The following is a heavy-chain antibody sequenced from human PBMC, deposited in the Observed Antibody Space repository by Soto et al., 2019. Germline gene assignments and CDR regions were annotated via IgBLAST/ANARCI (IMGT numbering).Heavy chain of an antibody. J-gene: IGHJ4*02. CDR3: ARGARPTTESVGAYTPFDY. V-gene: IGHV1-18*01. Sequence: QVQLVQSGAEVKKPGASVRVSCKASGYAFATYGITWMRQAPGQGLEWMGWINPDKGGTDYAQNLQGRVTMTTDASTSTVYMELRSLTPDDTAVYYCARGARPTTESVGAYTPFDYWGQGTLVTVTS. CDR2: INPDKGGT. CDR1: GYAFATYG. D-gene: IGHD1-7*01.